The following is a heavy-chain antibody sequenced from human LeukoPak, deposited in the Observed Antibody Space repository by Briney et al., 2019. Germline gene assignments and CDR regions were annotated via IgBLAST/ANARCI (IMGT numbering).Heavy chain of an antibody. CDR2: IKQDGSEK. CDR1: GFTFSNYW. Sequence: PGGSLRLSCAASGFTFSNYWMSWVRQAPGKGLEWVANIKQDGSEKSYVDSVKGRSTISRDNAGNSLYLQMNSLRAEDTALYYCARPLYSGAEGYWGQGTLVTVSS. CDR3: ARPLYSGAEGY. J-gene: IGHJ4*02. D-gene: IGHD5-12*01. V-gene: IGHV3-7*05.